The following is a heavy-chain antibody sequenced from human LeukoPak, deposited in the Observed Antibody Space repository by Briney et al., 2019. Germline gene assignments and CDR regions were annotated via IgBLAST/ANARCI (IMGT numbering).Heavy chain of an antibody. Sequence: PGGSLRLSCAASGFTFSSYGMHWVRQAPGKGLEWGAVIWYDGSNKYYADSVKGRFTISRDNSKNTLYLQMDSLRAEDTAVYYCARAGIRIRIRAMVTAKFDYWGQGTLVTVSS. CDR3: ARAGIRIRIRAMVTAKFDY. V-gene: IGHV3-33*01. CDR1: GFTFSSYG. CDR2: IWYDGSNK. J-gene: IGHJ4*02. D-gene: IGHD5-18*01.